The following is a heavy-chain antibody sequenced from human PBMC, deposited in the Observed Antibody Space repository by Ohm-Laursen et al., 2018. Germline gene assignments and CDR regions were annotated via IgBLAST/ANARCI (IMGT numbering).Heavy chain of an antibody. D-gene: IGHD3-3*01. CDR3: ARVGITIFGVVIIPYYYYGMDV. J-gene: IGHJ6*02. CDR1: GFTFRSYE. V-gene: IGHV3-48*03. Sequence: SLRLSCTAPGFTFRSYEMNWVRQAPGKGLEWVSSITSSTSTIYYGDSVKGRFSISRDNANKLVYLQMNSLRAEDTAVYYCARVGITIFGVVIIPYYYYGMDVWGQGTTVTVSS. CDR2: ITSSTSTI.